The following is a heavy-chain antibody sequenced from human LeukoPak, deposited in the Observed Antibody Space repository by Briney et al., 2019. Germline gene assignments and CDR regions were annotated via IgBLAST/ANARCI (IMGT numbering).Heavy chain of an antibody. J-gene: IGHJ4*02. Sequence: GGSLRLSCAASGFTFSSYGMSWVRQAPGKGLEWVSSINSGSSKIYYADSVKGRFTISRDNAKKSLYLQMNSLRAEDTAVYYCARGPLVRVDYWGQGTLVTVSS. D-gene: IGHD6-6*01. CDR2: INSGSSKI. CDR3: ARGPLVRVDY. CDR1: GFTFSSYG. V-gene: IGHV3-21*01.